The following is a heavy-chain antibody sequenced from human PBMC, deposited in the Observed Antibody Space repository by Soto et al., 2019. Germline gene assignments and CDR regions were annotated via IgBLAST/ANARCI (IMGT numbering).Heavy chain of an antibody. CDR1: GGSISSGDYY. D-gene: IGHD3-3*01. CDR2: IYYSGST. J-gene: IGHJ4*02. CDR3: ASLTYDFWRPFDY. Sequence: SETLSLTCTVSGGSISSGDYYWSWIRQPPGKGLEWIGCIYYSGSTYYNPSLKSRVTISVDTSKNQFSLKLSSVTAADTAVYYCASLTYDFWRPFDYWGQGTLVTVSS. V-gene: IGHV4-30-4*01.